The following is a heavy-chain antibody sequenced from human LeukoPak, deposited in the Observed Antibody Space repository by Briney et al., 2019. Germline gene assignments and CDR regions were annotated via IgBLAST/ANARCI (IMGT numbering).Heavy chain of an antibody. V-gene: IGHV4-59*12. CDR1: GGSISSYY. CDR3: ARGEDQQLWLRWSFDY. CDR2: IYYSGST. D-gene: IGHD5-18*01. J-gene: IGHJ4*02. Sequence: SETLSLTCTVSGGSISSYYWSWIRQPPGKGLEWIGYIYYSGSTNYNPSLKSRVTISVDTSKNQFSLKLSSVTAADTAVYYCARGEDQQLWLRWSFDYWGQGTLVTVSS.